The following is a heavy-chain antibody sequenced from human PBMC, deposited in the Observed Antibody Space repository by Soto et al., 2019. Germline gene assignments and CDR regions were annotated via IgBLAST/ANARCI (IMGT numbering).Heavy chain of an antibody. D-gene: IGHD3-22*01. CDR2: INHSGST. J-gene: IGHJ4*02. CDR1: GGSFSGYY. Sequence: SETLSLTCAVYGGSFSGYYWTWIRQPPGTGLEWIGEINHSGSTNYNPSLKSRVTISVDTSKNQFSLKLSSVTAADTAVYYCARVTVYYDSSGYFDYWGQGTLVTVSS. CDR3: ARVTVYYDSSGYFDY. V-gene: IGHV4-34*01.